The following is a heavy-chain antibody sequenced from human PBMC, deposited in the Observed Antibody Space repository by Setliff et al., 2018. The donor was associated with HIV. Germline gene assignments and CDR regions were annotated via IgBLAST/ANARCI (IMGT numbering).Heavy chain of an antibody. CDR3: AKDGQGYCSGGSCYPDY. CDR1: GFIFSNHG. J-gene: IGHJ4*02. CDR2: ISFDGSTK. Sequence: GESLKISCAASGFIFSNHGMHWVRQAPGKGLEWVAVISFDGSTKAYADSVKGRFSISRDNSKNTMYLQMNSLRAEDTAVYYCAKDGQGYCSGGSCYPDYWGQGTLVTVSS. D-gene: IGHD2-15*01. V-gene: IGHV3-30*18.